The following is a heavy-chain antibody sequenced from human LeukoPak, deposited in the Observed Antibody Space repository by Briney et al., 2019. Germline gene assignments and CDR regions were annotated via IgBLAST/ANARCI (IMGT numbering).Heavy chain of an antibody. Sequence: SETLSLTCNVSGGSISSNTYFWGWIRRPPGKGLEWIGSIRYSGSTYYNPSLKSRVTISVDTSKNQFSLKLSSVTAADTAVYYCARSPPYDSSGYYSLRKNWFDPWGQGTLVTVSS. V-gene: IGHV4-39*07. J-gene: IGHJ5*02. CDR1: GGSISSNTYF. CDR2: IRYSGST. D-gene: IGHD3-22*01. CDR3: ARSPPYDSSGYYSLRKNWFDP.